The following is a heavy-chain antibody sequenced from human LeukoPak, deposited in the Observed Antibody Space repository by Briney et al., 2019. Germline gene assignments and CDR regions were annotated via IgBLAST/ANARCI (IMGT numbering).Heavy chain of an antibody. CDR1: GGSFSGYY. D-gene: IGHD1-26*01. Sequence: PSETLSLTCAVYGGSFSGYYWSWIRQPPGKGLEWIGEINHSGSTNYNPSLKSRVTISVNTSKNQFSLKLSSVTAADTAVYYCARDLNSGCYEADYFDYWGQGTLVTVSS. V-gene: IGHV4-34*01. CDR3: ARDLNSGCYEADYFDY. CDR2: INHSGST. J-gene: IGHJ4*02.